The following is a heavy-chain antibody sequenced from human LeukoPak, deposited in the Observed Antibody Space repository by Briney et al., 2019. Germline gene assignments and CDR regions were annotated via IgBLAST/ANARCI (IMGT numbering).Heavy chain of an antibody. CDR2: INPSGGST. D-gene: IGHD2-2*01. J-gene: IGHJ4*02. V-gene: IGHV1-46*01. Sequence: ASVKVSCKASGYTFTSYYMHWVRQAPGQGLEWMGIINPSGGSTSYAQKFQGRVTMTRDTSTSTVYMELSSLRSEDTAVYYCERETSDDFSITSGYFRGIDYWFQVTVVIVYS. CDR1: GYTFTSYY. CDR3: ERETSDDFSITSGYFRGIDY.